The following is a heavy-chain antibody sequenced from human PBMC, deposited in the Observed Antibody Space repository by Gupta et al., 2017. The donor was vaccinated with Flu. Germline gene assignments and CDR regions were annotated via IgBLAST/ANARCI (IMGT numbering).Heavy chain of an antibody. D-gene: IGHD6-6*01. CDR2: ISYDGSNK. V-gene: IGHV3-30*18. J-gene: IGHJ4*02. Sequence: WVRQAPGKGLEWVAVISYDGSNKYYADSVKGRFTISRDNSKNTLYLQMNSLRAEDTAVYYCAKDRSSSPGDYWGQGTLVTVSS. CDR3: AKDRSSSPGDY.